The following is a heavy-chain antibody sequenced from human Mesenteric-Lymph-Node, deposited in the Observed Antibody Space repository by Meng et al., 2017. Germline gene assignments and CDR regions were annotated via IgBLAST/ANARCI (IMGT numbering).Heavy chain of an antibody. D-gene: IGHD4-17*01. J-gene: IGHJ4*02. CDR1: GGSINSGDYY. CDR2: IYYTGST. CDR3: TTLYGDSIS. Sequence: QGRRQGSGPGLVKPSQTLSLTCTVSGGSINSGDYYWSWIRQPPGKGLEWIGYIYYTGSTYYNPSLKSRVTISVDTSKNQFSLRLSSVTAADTAVYYCTTLYGDSISWGQGTLVTVSS. V-gene: IGHV4-31*04.